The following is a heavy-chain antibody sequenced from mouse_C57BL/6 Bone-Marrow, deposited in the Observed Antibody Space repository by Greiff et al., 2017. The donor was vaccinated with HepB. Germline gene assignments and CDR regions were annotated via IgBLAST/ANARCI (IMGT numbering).Heavy chain of an antibody. J-gene: IGHJ4*01. Sequence: VQLQQSGVELARPGASVKLSCKASGYTFTSYGISWVKQRTGQGLEWIGEIYPRSGNTYYNEKFKGKATLTADKSSSTAYMELRSLTSEDSAVYFCARLVLRYLYAMDYWGQGTSVTVSS. CDR1: GYTFTSYG. D-gene: IGHD1-1*01. V-gene: IGHV1-81*01. CDR3: ARLVLRYLYAMDY. CDR2: IYPRSGNT.